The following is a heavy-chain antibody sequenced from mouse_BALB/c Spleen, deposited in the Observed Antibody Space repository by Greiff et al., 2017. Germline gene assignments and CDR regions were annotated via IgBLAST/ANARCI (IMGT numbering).Heavy chain of an antibody. CDR1: GYAFSSSW. D-gene: IGHD4-1*02. Sequence: VQLQESGPELVKPGASVKISCKASGYAFSSSWMNWVKQRPGQGLEWIGRIYPGDGDTNYNGKFKGKATLTADKSSSTAYMQLSSLTSVDSAVYFCARGTQLGPFDYWGQGTTLTVSA. V-gene: IGHV1-82*01. J-gene: IGHJ2*01. CDR2: IYPGDGDT. CDR3: ARGTQLGPFDY.